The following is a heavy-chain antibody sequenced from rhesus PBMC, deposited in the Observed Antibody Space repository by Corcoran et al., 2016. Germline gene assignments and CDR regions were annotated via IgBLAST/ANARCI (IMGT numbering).Heavy chain of an antibody. V-gene: IGHV1-198*02. D-gene: IGHD2-39*01. J-gene: IGHJ4*01. CDR2: INPLVGET. CDR3: ARGVHYAPRNFDY. CDR1: GFTFGSYA. Sequence: QVQLVQSGAEVKKPGASVKVSCKTYGFTFGSYAISWVRQAPGQGLVWMGEINPLVGETTYAEIFPGRGTITADTATSTADMDLSSLRTEETAFYYCARGVHYAPRNFDYWGQGVLVTVSS.